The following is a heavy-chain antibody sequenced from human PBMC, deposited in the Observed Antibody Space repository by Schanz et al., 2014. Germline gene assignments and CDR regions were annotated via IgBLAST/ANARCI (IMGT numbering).Heavy chain of an antibody. Sequence: VQLVQSGAEVKKPGASVKVSCKVSGYSLNELSMHWVRQAPGRGLEWMGGFHHEDGDTVYAQKFQGRVTMTADKSTSTVYMEVSGLRSEDTAVYYCAKVDRTRYYAMDVWGQGTTVTVSS. CDR3: AKVDRTRYYAMDV. V-gene: IGHV1-24*01. CDR1: GYSLNELS. D-gene: IGHD3-9*01. J-gene: IGHJ6*02. CDR2: FHHEDGDT.